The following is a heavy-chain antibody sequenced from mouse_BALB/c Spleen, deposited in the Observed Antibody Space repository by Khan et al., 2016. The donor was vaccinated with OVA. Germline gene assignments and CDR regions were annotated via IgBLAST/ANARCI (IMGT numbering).Heavy chain of an antibody. D-gene: IGHD1-1*01. Sequence: EVELVESGGGLVQPGGSRKLSCAASGFTFSGFGMHWVRQAPEKGLDWVAYISSGSSTIYYAHTVKGRFTISRDNPKNTLFLQMTRLRSEDTAMYFGARTVYYYVDYWGQGTTLTVSS. CDR1: GFTFSGFG. J-gene: IGHJ2*01. CDR2: ISSGSSTI. CDR3: ARTVYYYVDY. V-gene: IGHV5-17*02.